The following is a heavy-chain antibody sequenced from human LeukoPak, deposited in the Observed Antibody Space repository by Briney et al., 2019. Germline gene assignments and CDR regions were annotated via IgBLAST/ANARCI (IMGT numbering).Heavy chain of an antibody. Sequence: GGSLRLSCAASGFTFSDYDMSWIRQAPGKGLEWVAYIRGSGGDSYHTDSVKGRFTISRDNAKTSVYLQMNSLRAEHTAVYYCARTSSSGYYYRDAFDIWGQGTMVTVSP. CDR2: IRGSGGDS. D-gene: IGHD3-22*01. V-gene: IGHV3-11*01. J-gene: IGHJ3*02. CDR3: ARTSSSGYYYRDAFDI. CDR1: GFTFSDYD.